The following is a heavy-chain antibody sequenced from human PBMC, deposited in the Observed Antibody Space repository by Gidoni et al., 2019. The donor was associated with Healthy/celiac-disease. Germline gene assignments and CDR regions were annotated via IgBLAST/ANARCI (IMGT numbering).Heavy chain of an antibody. CDR1: GGTFSSYV. CDR2: IIPIFDTA. J-gene: IGHJ6*02. D-gene: IGHD2-2*01. CDR3: AKYQTLNFYYYGMDV. V-gene: IGHV1-69*01. Sequence: QVQLVQSGAEVKKPGSSVKVSCKASGGTFSSYVISWVRQAPGQGLEWMGGIIPIFDTAHYAQKFQGRVTITAAESTSTAYMELSSLRSEDTAVYDCAKYQTLNFYYYGMDVWGQGTTVTVSS.